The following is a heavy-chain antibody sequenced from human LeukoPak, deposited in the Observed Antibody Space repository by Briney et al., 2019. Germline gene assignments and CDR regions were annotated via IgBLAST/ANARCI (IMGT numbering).Heavy chain of an antibody. V-gene: IGHV3-23*01. CDR3: ARRLGYSSGWHLAYYFDY. Sequence: GGSLRLSCAASGFTFSSYAMSWVRQAPGKGLEWVSAISGSGGSTYYADSVKGRFTISRDNSKNTLYLQMNSLRAEDTAVYYCARRLGYSSGWHLAYYFDYWGQGTLVAVSS. CDR2: ISGSGGST. D-gene: IGHD6-19*01. CDR1: GFTFSSYA. J-gene: IGHJ4*02.